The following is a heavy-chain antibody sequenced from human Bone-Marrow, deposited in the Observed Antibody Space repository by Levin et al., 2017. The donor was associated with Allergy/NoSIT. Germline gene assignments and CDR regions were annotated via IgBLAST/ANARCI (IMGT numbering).Heavy chain of an antibody. CDR2: SYVGGSQI. Sequence: KLGESLKISCKASGYDFTRFWIAWVRQMPGKGLEWMGISYVGGSQIKYSPSFQGHVTISVDKSTNTAYLQWSSLKASDTAMYYCTRQGAFTALTGYWGHGTQVTVSS. V-gene: IGHV5-51*01. D-gene: IGHD3-9*01. CDR3: TRQGAFTALTGY. CDR1: GYDFTRFW. J-gene: IGHJ4*01.